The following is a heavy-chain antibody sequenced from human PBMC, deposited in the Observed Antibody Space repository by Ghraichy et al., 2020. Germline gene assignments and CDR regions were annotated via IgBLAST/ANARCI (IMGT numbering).Heavy chain of an antibody. CDR3: ARSRDEVDTAMVYYYYGMDV. J-gene: IGHJ6*02. CDR1: GDSVSSNSAA. D-gene: IGHD5-18*01. V-gene: IGHV6-1*01. Sequence: SQTLSLTCAISGDSVSSNSAAWNWIRQSPSRGLEWLGRTYYRSKWYNDYAVSVKSRITINPDTSKNQFSLQLNSVTPEDTAVYYCARSRDEVDTAMVYYYYGMDVWGQGTTVTVSS. CDR2: TYYRSKWYN.